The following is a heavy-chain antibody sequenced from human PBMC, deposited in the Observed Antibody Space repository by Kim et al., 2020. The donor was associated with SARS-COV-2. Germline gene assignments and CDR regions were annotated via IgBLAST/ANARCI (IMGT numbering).Heavy chain of an antibody. Sequence: ASVKVSCKASGYTFTGYYIHWVRQAPGQGLEWMGRINPNSRGTNYAQKFQGRVTMTRDTSISTAYMELSRLRSDDTAVYYCASWAYYYYYGMDVWGQGTTVTVSS. V-gene: IGHV1-2*06. CDR2: INPNSRGT. CDR1: GYTFTGYY. CDR3: ASWAYYYYYGMDV. D-gene: IGHD3-16*01. J-gene: IGHJ6*02.